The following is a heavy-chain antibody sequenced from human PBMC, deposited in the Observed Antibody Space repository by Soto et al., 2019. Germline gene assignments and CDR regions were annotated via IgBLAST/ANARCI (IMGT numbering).Heavy chain of an antibody. Sequence: PSETLSLTCAVYGGSFSGYYWSWIRQPPGKGLEWIGEINHSGSTNYNPSLKSRVTISVDTSKNQFSLKLSSVTAADTAVYYRARGRHILTGYYRDLKYGMDVWGQGTTVTVSS. CDR1: GGSFSGYY. D-gene: IGHD3-9*01. J-gene: IGHJ6*02. CDR3: ARGRHILTGYYRDLKYGMDV. CDR2: INHSGST. V-gene: IGHV4-34*01.